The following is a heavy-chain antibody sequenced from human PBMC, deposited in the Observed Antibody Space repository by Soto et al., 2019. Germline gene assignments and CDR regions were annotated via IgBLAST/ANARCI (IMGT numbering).Heavy chain of an antibody. CDR1: GYTFTSYA. D-gene: IGHD3-10*01. CDR2: INAGNGNT. J-gene: IGHJ6*02. V-gene: IGHV1-3*01. Sequence: QVQLVQSGAEVKKPGASVKVSCKASGYTFTSYAMHWVRQAPGQRLEWMGWINAGNGNTKYSQKFQGRVTITRDTSASTAYMELSSLRSEDTAVYYCARDQGVRGDNYYYYGMDVWGQGTTVTVSS. CDR3: ARDQGVRGDNYYYYGMDV.